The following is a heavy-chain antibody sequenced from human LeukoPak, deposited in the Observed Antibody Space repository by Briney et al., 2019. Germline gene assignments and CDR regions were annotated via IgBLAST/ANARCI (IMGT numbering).Heavy chain of an antibody. Sequence: PSQTLSLTCTVSGGSISSGDYYWRWIRQPPGKGLERIGYIYYSGSTYYNPSLKSRVTISVDTSKNQFSLKLSSVTAADTAVYYCARKEQLADYFDYWGQGTLVTVSS. D-gene: IGHD6-6*01. CDR3: ARKEQLADYFDY. CDR1: GGSISSGDYY. CDR2: IYYSGST. J-gene: IGHJ4*02. V-gene: IGHV4-30-4*08.